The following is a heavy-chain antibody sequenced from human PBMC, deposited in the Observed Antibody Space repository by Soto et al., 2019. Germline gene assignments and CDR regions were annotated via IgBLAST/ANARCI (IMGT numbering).Heavy chain of an antibody. CDR3: ARDSKGGYSYGYGYDYYYYGMDV. CDR2: IWYDGSNK. J-gene: IGHJ6*02. Sequence: SLRLSCAASGFTFSSYGMHWVRQAPGKGLEWVAVIWYDGSNKYYADSVKGRFTISRDNSKNTLYLQMNSLRAEDTAVYYCARDSKGGYSYGYGYDYYYYGMDVWGQGTTVTVSS. D-gene: IGHD5-18*01. V-gene: IGHV3-33*01. CDR1: GFTFSSYG.